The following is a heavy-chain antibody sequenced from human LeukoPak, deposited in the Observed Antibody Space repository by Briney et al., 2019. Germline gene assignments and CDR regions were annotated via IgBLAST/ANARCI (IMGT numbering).Heavy chain of an antibody. Sequence: GGSLRLSCAASGFTVSSNYMSWVRQAPGKGLEWVSVIYSGGSTYYADSVKGRFTISRDNAKNSLYLQMNSLRAEDTAVYYCARGYDSSGYYSRWGQGTLVTVSS. V-gene: IGHV3-53*01. CDR3: ARGYDSSGYYSR. CDR2: IYSGGST. CDR1: GFTVSSNY. J-gene: IGHJ4*02. D-gene: IGHD3-22*01.